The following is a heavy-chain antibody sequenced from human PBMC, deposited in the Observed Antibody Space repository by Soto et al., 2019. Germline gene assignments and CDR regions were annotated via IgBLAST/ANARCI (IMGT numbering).Heavy chain of an antibody. J-gene: IGHJ4*02. Sequence: GASVKVSCKASGYTFTSYGISWVRQAPGQGLEWMGWISAYNGNTNYAQKLQGRVTMTTDTSTSTAYMELRSLRSDDTAVYYCARVGALDYGDYKSVFDYWGQGTLVTVSS. CDR3: ARVGALDYGDYKSVFDY. CDR2: ISAYNGNT. CDR1: GYTFTSYG. V-gene: IGHV1-18*01. D-gene: IGHD4-17*01.